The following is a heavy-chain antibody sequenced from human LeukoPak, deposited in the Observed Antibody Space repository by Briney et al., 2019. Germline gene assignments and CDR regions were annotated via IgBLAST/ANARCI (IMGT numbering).Heavy chain of an antibody. Sequence: ASVKVSCKASGYTFTSYGISWVRQAPGLGLEWMGMINPSGGGGSTSYAQKFQGRFTLTRDTSTTTLYMELGSLRSEDTAVYYCARAIPGTTTVSLDYWGQGTLVTVSS. CDR1: GYTFTSYG. J-gene: IGHJ4*02. D-gene: IGHD4-11*01. V-gene: IGHV1-46*01. CDR2: INPSGGGGST. CDR3: ARAIPGTTTVSLDY.